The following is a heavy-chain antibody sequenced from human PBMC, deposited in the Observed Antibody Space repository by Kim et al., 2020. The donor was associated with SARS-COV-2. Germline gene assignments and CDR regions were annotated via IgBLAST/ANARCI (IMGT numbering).Heavy chain of an antibody. Sequence: GGSLRLSCAASGFTFSNAWMSWVRQAPGKGLEWVGRIKSKTDGGTTDYAAPVKGRFTISRDDSKNTLYLQMNSLKTEDTAVYYCVRRSGGSQGFWDAFDIWGQGTMVTVSS. CDR1: GFTFSNAW. CDR2: IKSKTDGGTT. CDR3: VRRSGGSQGFWDAFDI. V-gene: IGHV3-15*01. J-gene: IGHJ3*02. D-gene: IGHD2-15*01.